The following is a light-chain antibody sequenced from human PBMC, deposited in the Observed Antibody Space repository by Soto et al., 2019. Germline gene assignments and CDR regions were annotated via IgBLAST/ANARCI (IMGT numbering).Light chain of an antibody. J-gene: IGLJ1*01. CDR2: DVT. Sequence: QSALTQPRSVSGSPGQSVTVSCTGASSDVGAYNYVSWYQQHPGKAPKVMIYDVTKLPSGVPDRFSGSKSGNTASLTISGLQADDEADYYCCSYAGGPYVFGTGTKVTVL. CDR3: CSYAGGPYV. CDR1: SSDVGAYNY. V-gene: IGLV2-11*01.